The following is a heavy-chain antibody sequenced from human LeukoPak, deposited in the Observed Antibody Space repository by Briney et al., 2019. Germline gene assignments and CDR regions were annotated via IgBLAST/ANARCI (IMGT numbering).Heavy chain of an antibody. CDR2: ISPSGRTM. J-gene: IGHJ3*02. CDR1: GFTFSSYE. CDR3: ARDLARYRGFDT. V-gene: IGHV3-48*03. Sequence: GGSLRLSCAASGFTFSSYEMNWVRQAPGKGLEWISDISPSGRTMSYADSVKGRFTISRDNAKNSLYMQMNSLRAEDTAVYYCARDLARYRGFDTWGQGTMVTVSS. D-gene: IGHD1-26*01.